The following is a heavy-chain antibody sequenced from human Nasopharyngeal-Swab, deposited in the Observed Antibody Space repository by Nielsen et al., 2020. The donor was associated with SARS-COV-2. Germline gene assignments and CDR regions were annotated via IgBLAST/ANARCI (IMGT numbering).Heavy chain of an antibody. CDR3: ARAMGSGSLSDWYYYYGMDV. J-gene: IGHJ6*02. CDR2: ISAYNGNT. V-gene: IGHV1-18*01. Sequence: ASVKVSCKASGYTFTSYGISWVRQAPGQGLEWMGWISAYNGNTNYAQKLQGRVTMTTDTSTSTAYMELRSLRSDDTAVYYCARAMGSGSLSDWYYYYGMDVWGQGTTVTVPS. D-gene: IGHD6-19*01. CDR1: GYTFTSYG.